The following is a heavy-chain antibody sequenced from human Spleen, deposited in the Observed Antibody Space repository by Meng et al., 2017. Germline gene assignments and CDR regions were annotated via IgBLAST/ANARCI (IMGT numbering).Heavy chain of an antibody. CDR2: IHHSGRT. D-gene: IGHD6-13*01. CDR1: GGSFIGYY. J-gene: IGHJ5*02. Sequence: QVQQQQSSAGLLQPSEALSLPCAVYGGSFIGYYWSWIRQPPGKGLEWIGEIHHSGRTNYNPSLKSRVTISVDTSKHQFSLKLSSVTAADTAVYYCARVEGTIAAAGGSWYDPWGQGTLVTVSS. CDR3: ARVEGTIAAAGGSWYDP. V-gene: IGHV4-34*01.